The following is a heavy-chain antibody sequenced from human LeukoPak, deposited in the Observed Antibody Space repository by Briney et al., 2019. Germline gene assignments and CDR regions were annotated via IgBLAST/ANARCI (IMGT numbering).Heavy chain of an antibody. CDR2: ISDSGHST. CDR3: AKDRAAVTTSGASDI. Sequence: GGSLRLSCAAPGFTFSSYAMSWVRQAPGKGLEWVSTISDSGHSTYYADSVKGRFTISRDNSKNTLFLQMNSLRAEDTAVYYCAKDRAAVTTSGASDIWGQGTMVTVSS. J-gene: IGHJ3*02. CDR1: GFTFSSYA. V-gene: IGHV3-23*01. D-gene: IGHD4-17*01.